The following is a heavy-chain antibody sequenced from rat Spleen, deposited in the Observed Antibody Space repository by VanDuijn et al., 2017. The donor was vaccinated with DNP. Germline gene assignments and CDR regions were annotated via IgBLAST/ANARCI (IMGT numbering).Heavy chain of an antibody. V-gene: IGHV3-3*01. CDR2: INSAGST. D-gene: IGHD1-6*01. CDR1: DYSITSCCR. CDR3: ARGDILRSFDY. Sequence: EVQLQESGPGLVKPSQSLSLTCSVTDYSITSCCRWTWIRKFPGHKLEWMGYINSAGSTNYNPSLKGRISITSDTSKNQFFLQVNSVTTEDTATYYCARGDILRSFDYWGQGVMVTVSS. J-gene: IGHJ2*01.